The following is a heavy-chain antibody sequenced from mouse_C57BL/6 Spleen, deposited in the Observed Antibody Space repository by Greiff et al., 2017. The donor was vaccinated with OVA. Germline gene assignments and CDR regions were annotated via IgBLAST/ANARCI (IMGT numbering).Heavy chain of an antibody. CDR2: ISYDGSN. CDR1: GYSITSGYY. V-gene: IGHV3-6*01. J-gene: IGHJ4*01. D-gene: IGHD1-1*01. CDR3: ARVYGDYGMRYYAMDY. Sequence: EVQLKESGPGLVKPSQSLSLTCSVTGYSITSGYYWNWIRQFPGNKLEWMGYISYDGSNNYNPSLKNRISITRDTSKNQFFLKLNSVTTEDTATYYCARVYGDYGMRYYAMDYWGQGTSVTVSS.